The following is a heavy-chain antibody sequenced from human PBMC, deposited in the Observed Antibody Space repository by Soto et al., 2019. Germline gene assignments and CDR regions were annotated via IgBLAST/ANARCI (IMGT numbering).Heavy chain of an antibody. V-gene: IGHV3-23*01. CDR3: AKGSAFECKGAICYPFDH. Sequence: QSGGSLRLSCTASGFTFSNYAINWVRLTPGKRLEWVSSVMGSGVNVFYADSVKGRFTISRYNSKNTVYLEMNSLRADDTAEYFCAKGSAFECKGAICYPFDHWGRGTLVTVSS. CDR1: GFTFSNYA. D-gene: IGHD3-10*01. CDR2: VMGSGVNV. J-gene: IGHJ4*02.